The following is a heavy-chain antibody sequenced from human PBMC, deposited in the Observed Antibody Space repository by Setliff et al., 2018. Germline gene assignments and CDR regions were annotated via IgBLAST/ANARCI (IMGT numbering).Heavy chain of an antibody. CDR3: ARGSSGWYGLTDY. Sequence: PGGSLRLSCAASGFAFSTYRMNWVRQAPGKGLEWVSYITSSSSTIDYADSVKGRFTISRDNSKNTLYLQMNSLRAEDTAVYYCARGSSGWYGLTDYWGQGTLVTVSS. V-gene: IGHV3-48*01. CDR1: GFAFSTYR. CDR2: ITSSSSTI. J-gene: IGHJ4*02. D-gene: IGHD6-19*01.